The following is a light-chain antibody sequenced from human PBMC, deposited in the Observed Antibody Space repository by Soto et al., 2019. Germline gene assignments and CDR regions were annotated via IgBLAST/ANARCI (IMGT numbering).Light chain of an antibody. CDR1: QRVGSSY. J-gene: IGKJ4*01. V-gene: IGKV3-20*01. CDR3: QQFGTSPLT. Sequence: IVLTQSPGTLSLSPGERATLSCRASQRVGSSYLAWYQQKPGQAPRLLIYGTSIRATGIPDRFRGSGSGTDCTLTVSRLEPEDCAVSYCQQFGTSPLTFGGGNKVDIK. CDR2: GTS.